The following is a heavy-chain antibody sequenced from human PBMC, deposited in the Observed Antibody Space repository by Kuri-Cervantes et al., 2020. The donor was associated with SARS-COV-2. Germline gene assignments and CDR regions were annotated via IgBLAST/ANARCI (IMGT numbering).Heavy chain of an antibody. D-gene: IGHD2-15*01. CDR3: ARGRGYCSGGSCSEL. V-gene: IGHV3-74*01. CDR1: GFTFSSYW. CDR2: INSDGSST. J-gene: IGHJ4*02. Sequence: GESLKISCAASGFTFSSYWMHWVRQAPGKGLVWVSRINSDGSSTTYADSVKGRFTISRDNSKNTLYLQMNSLRAEDTAVYYCARGRGYCSGGSCSELWGQGTLVTVSS.